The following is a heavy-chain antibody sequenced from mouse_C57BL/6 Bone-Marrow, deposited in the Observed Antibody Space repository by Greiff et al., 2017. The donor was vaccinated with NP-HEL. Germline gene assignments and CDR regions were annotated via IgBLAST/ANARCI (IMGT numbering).Heavy chain of an antibody. Sequence: EVHLVESGGGLVKPGGSLKLSCAASGFTFSSYAMSWVRQTPEKRLEWVATISDGGSYTYYPDNVKGRFTISRDNAKNNLYLQMSHLKSEDTAMYYCARDRGYYYGSASYWGQGTLVTVSA. CDR3: ARDRGYYYGSASY. V-gene: IGHV5-4*01. CDR2: ISDGGSYT. D-gene: IGHD1-1*01. J-gene: IGHJ3*01. CDR1: GFTFSSYA.